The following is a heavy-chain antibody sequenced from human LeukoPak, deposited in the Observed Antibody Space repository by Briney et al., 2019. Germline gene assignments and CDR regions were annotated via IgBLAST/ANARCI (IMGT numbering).Heavy chain of an antibody. Sequence: ASVKVSCKASGYTFTSYGISWVRQAPGQGLEWMGWISAYNGNTNYAQKLQGRVTMTTDTSTGTAYMELRSLRSDDTAVYYCSRGYYDSSGFDAFDIWGQGTMVTVSS. D-gene: IGHD3-22*01. CDR3: SRGYYDSSGFDAFDI. J-gene: IGHJ3*02. CDR2: ISAYNGNT. V-gene: IGHV1-18*01. CDR1: GYTFTSYG.